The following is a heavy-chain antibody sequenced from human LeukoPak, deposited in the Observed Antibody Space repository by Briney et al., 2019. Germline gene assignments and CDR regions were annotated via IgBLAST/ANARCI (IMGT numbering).Heavy chain of an antibody. CDR3: ARSSSWGSFDY. J-gene: IGHJ4*02. D-gene: IGHD6-13*01. CDR1: GESFSGYY. V-gene: IGHV4-34*01. Sequence: PSETLSLTCAVYGESFSGYYWTWIRQPPGKGLEWIGEIYHSGSTNYNPSLKSRVTISVDKSKNQFSLRLSSVTAADTAVYYCARSSSWGSFDYWGQGTLVTVSS. CDR2: IYHSGST.